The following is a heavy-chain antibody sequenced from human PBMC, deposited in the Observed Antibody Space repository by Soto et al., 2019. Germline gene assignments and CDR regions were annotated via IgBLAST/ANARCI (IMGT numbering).Heavy chain of an antibody. CDR2: IIPIFGTA. D-gene: IGHD5-12*01. V-gene: IGHV1-69*13. CDR3: ARSRGYSGYDAFDI. J-gene: IGHJ3*02. Sequence: SVKVSCKASGGTFSSYAISWVRQAPGQGLEWMGGIIPIFGTANYAQKFQGRVTITADESTSTAYMELSSLRSEDTAVYYCARSRGYSGYDAFDIWGQGTMVTVSS. CDR1: GGTFSSYA.